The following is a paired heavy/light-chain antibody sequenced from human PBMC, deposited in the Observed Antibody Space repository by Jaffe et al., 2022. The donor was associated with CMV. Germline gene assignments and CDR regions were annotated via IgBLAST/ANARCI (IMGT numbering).Heavy chain of an antibody. CDR3: ARRPGSSWYGNGDY. D-gene: IGHD6-13*01. CDR2: LFYNGRT. J-gene: IGHJ4*02. V-gene: IGHV4-39*01. CDR1: GGSISSSSYY. Sequence: QLQLQESGPGLVKPSETVSLTCSLSGGSISSSSYYWGWIRQPPGKGLEWIGSLFYNGRTYYNPSFKSRVTISADTSKNQFSLRLSSVTAADTAVYYCARRPGSSWYGNGDYWGQGTLVTVSS.
Light chain of an antibody. CDR3: QQSDNLLSWT. V-gene: IGKV1-33*01. J-gene: IGKJ1*01. CDR2: DAS. CDR1: QDISNY. Sequence: DIQMTQSPSSLSASVGDRVTITCQASQDISNYLNWYQQKPGKAPKLLIYDASNLETGVPSRFIGSGSGTDFTFTISSLQPEDVATYYCQQSDNLLSWTFGQGTKVEI.